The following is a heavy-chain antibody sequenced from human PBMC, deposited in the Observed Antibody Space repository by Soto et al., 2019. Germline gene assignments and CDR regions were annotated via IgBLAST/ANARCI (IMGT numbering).Heavy chain of an antibody. CDR1: GYTFTSYG. D-gene: IGHD3-22*01. CDR2: ISAYNGNT. Sequence: QVQLVQSGAEVKKPGASVKVSCKASGYTFTSYGISWVRQAPGQGLEWMGWISAYNGNTNYAQKLQGRVTMTTDTSTXXAXMXXRSLRSDDTAVYYCARDPLPTYYYDSSGYADYFDYWGQGTLVTVSS. J-gene: IGHJ4*02. V-gene: IGHV1-18*01. CDR3: ARDPLPTYYYDSSGYADYFDY.